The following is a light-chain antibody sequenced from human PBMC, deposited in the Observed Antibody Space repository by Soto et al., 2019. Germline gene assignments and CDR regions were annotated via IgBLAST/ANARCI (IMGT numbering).Light chain of an antibody. CDR3: SSYTSSSTLL. V-gene: IGLV2-14*03. CDR1: SSDVGGYNY. CDR2: GVS. J-gene: IGLJ2*01. Sequence: QSVLTQPASVSGSPGQSITISCTGTSSDVGGYNYVSWYQQHPGKAPKLMIHGVSNRPSGVSNRFSGSKSGNTASLTISGLQAEDEADYYCSSYTSSSTLLFGGGTKLTVL.